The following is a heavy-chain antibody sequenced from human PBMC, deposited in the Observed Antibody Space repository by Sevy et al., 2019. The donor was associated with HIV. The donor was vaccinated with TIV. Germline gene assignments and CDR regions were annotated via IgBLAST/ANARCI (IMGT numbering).Heavy chain of an antibody. CDR3: AKDSGISPVIVVALGY. V-gene: IGHV3-23*01. D-gene: IGHD3-22*01. CDR1: GFKFNSHA. CDR2: ISGHGGST. Sequence: GGSLRLSCVDSGFKFNSHAMSWVRQAPGKGLEWVSSISGHGGSTYYADSVKGRFTISRDNSKNTVDLEMNSLRAEDTAVYDWAKDSGISPVIVVALGYWGQGTLVTVSS. J-gene: IGHJ4*02.